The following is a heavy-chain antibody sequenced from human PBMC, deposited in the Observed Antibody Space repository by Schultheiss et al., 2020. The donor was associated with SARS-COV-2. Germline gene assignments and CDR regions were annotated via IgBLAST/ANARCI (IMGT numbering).Heavy chain of an antibody. Sequence: ESLKISCAASGFTFSSYWMSWVRQAPGKGLEWVANIKHDESEKYFVDSVKGRFTISRDNAKNTLDLQMNSLRDEDTAVYYCASASDLTDYGDYALNYYYGMDVWGQGTTVTVSS. CDR3: ASASDLTDYGDYALNYYYGMDV. J-gene: IGHJ6*02. D-gene: IGHD4-17*01. CDR2: IKHDESEK. V-gene: IGHV3-7*03. CDR1: GFTFSSYW.